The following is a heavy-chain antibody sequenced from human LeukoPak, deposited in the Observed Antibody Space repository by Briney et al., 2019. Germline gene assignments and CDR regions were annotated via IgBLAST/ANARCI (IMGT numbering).Heavy chain of an antibody. J-gene: IGHJ4*02. Sequence: PSETLSLTYAVYGGSFSGYYWSWIRQPPGKGLEWIGEINHSGSTNYNPSLKSRVTISVDTSKNQFSLKLSSVTAADTAVYYCARRGPHYYDSSGYFDGTAHFDYWGQGTLVTVSS. D-gene: IGHD3-22*01. CDR1: GGSFSGYY. CDR3: ARRGPHYYDSSGYFDGTAHFDY. V-gene: IGHV4-34*01. CDR2: INHSGST.